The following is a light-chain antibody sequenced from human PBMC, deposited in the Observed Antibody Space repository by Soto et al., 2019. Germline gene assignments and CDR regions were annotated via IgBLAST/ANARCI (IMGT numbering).Light chain of an antibody. CDR3: QSYDGSLTGVV. CDR2: GNS. Sequence: QSVLTQPPSVSGAPGQRVTISCTGSSSNIGAGYDVHWYQQLPGTAPKLLIYGNSNRPSGVPDRFSGSKSGTSASLAITGRQAEDEADYYSQSYDGSLTGVVFGGGTQLTVL. CDR1: SSNIGAGYD. J-gene: IGLJ2*01. V-gene: IGLV1-40*01.